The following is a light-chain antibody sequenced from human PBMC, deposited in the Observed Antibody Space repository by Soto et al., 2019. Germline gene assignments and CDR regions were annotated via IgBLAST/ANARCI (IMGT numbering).Light chain of an antibody. V-gene: IGLV2-23*01. CDR1: SSDVGSYNL. CDR2: EGS. Sequence: QSALTQPASVSGSPGQSITISCTGTSSDVGSYNLVSWYQQHPGKAPKLMIHEGSKRPSGVSNRFSGSKSGNTASLTISGLQAEDEADYYCCSYAGSRTYVFGTGTKLTVL. CDR3: CSYAGSRTYV. J-gene: IGLJ1*01.